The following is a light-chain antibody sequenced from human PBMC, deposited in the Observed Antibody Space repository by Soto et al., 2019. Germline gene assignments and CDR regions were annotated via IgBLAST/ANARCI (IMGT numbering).Light chain of an antibody. V-gene: IGKV1-9*01. Sequence: QLTQSPSSLSASIGDRVTITCRATQSISRYLAWYQQKPGAAPKLLIYAATTLQSGVPSRFSGGASGTEFTLTITSLQSDDFATYYCQQYYSYLWTFGQGTKVDIK. CDR3: QQYYSYLWT. J-gene: IGKJ1*01. CDR2: AAT. CDR1: QSISRY.